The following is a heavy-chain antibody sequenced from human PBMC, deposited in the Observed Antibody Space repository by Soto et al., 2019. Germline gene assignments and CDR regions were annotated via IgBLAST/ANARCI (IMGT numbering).Heavy chain of an antibody. CDR1: GFTFSSYG. D-gene: IGHD5-12*01. V-gene: IGHV3-30*18. CDR2: ISYDGSNK. Sequence: LRLSCSASGFTFSSYGMHWVRQAPGKGLEWVAVISYDGSNKYYADSVKGRFTISRDNSKNTLYLQMNSLRAEDTAVYYCAKDHRGYSGYDAFDIWGQGTMVTVSS. CDR3: AKDHRGYSGYDAFDI. J-gene: IGHJ3*02.